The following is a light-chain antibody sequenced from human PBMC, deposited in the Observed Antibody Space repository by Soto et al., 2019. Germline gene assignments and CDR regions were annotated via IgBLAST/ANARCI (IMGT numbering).Light chain of an antibody. Sequence: DIVMTQSPDSLAVSLGERATINCKSSQSVLYSSNNQKYLAWYQQKPGKPPKLLIYWASTRESGVPDRFSGSGSGTDFTLTISSLQAEDVAVYYCQQYYSPPPTFGQGTKLEIK. CDR2: WAS. CDR3: QQYYSPPPT. CDR1: QSVLYSSNNQKY. V-gene: IGKV4-1*01. J-gene: IGKJ2*01.